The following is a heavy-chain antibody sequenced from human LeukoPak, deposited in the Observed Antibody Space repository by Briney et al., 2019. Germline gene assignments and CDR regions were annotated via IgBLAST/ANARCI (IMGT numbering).Heavy chain of an antibody. D-gene: IGHD1-26*01. J-gene: IGHJ4*02. Sequence: ASEKVSFKASGYIFTDYFMHWVRQAPGPGLEWMGRINPNGGGIIYAQNFQDRVTVTRDTAINTAYMELSRLRSDDTAVCYCARDLPSTSNWELDYWGQGTPVTVS. V-gene: IGHV1-2*06. CDR1: GYIFTDYF. CDR2: INPNGGGI. CDR3: ARDLPSTSNWELDY.